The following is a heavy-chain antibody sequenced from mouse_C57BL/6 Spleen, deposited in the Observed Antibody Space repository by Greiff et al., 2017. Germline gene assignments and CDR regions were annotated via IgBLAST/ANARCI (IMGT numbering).Heavy chain of an antibody. CDR3: ARAEVTTVVAHFDY. D-gene: IGHD1-1*01. Sequence: VQLQQSGPELVKPGASVKLSCKASGYTFTSYDINWVKQRPGQGLEWIGGIYPRDGSTNYNEKFKGKATLTVDTSSSTAYMELHSLTSEDSAVYFCARAEVTTVVAHFDYWGQGTTLTVSS. CDR2: IYPRDGST. CDR1: GYTFTSYD. J-gene: IGHJ2*01. V-gene: IGHV1-85*01.